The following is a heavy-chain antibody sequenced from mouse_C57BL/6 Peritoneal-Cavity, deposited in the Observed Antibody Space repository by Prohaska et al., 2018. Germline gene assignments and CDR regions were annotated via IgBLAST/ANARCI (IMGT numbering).Heavy chain of an antibody. CDR3: ARDNGPSFDY. CDR1: GFTFSSYA. D-gene: IGHD1-1*01. J-gene: IGHJ2*01. Sequence: GFTFSSYAMSWVRQTPEKRLEWVATISDGGSYTYYPDNVKGRFTISRDNAKNNLYLQMSHLKSEDTAMYYCARDNGPSFDYWCQGTTLTVSS. CDR2: ISDGGSYT. V-gene: IGHV5-4*01.